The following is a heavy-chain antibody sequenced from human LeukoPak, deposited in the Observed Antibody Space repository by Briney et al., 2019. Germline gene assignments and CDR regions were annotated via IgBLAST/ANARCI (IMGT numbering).Heavy chain of an antibody. CDR3: AKGIGGYKFKWFDP. V-gene: IGHV3-9*01. J-gene: IGHJ5*02. CDR2: ISWNSGSI. D-gene: IGHD5-12*01. CDR1: GFTFDDYA. Sequence: GGSLRLSCAASGFTFDDYAMHWVRQAPGKGLEWVSGISWNSGSIGYADSVKGRFTISRDNAKNSLYLQMNSLRAEDTALYYCAKGIGGYKFKWFDPWGQGTLVTVSS.